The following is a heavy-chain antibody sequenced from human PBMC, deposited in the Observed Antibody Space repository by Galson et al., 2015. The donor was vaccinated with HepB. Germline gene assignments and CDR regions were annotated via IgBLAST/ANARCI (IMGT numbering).Heavy chain of an antibody. V-gene: IGHV1-18*01. CDR2: ISVYNGNT. CDR3: ASRRDTGYEYYYYGMDV. D-gene: IGHD5-12*01. Sequence: SVKVSCKASGNMFTSYGISWVRQAPGQGLEWMGWISVYNGNTNYVEKFQGRVTMTTDTSTSTVYMELRSLRSDDTAVYYCASRRDTGYEYYYYGMDVWGQGTTVTVSS. J-gene: IGHJ6*02. CDR1: GNMFTSYG.